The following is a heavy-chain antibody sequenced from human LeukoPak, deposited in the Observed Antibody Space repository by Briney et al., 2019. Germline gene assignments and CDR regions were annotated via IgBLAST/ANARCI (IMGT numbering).Heavy chain of an antibody. Sequence: GSLRLSCAASGFSFSNYWMSWVRQAPGKGLEWVANIKQDGSEKYYVDSVKGRFTTSSDNAKNSLYLQMNNLRAEDTAVYYCARPRQMTTVTSFDYWGQGTLVTVS. J-gene: IGHJ4*02. CDR2: IKQDGSEK. V-gene: IGHV3-7*03. CDR3: ARPRQMTTVTSFDY. CDR1: GFSFSNYW. D-gene: IGHD4-17*01.